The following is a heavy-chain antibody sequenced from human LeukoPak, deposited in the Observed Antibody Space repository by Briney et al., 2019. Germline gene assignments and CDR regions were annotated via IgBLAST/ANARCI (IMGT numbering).Heavy chain of an antibody. CDR3: ARDLVGAPDY. J-gene: IGHJ4*02. CDR1: GFTFSSYS. Sequence: PGGSLRLSCAASGFTFSSYSMTWVRQAPGKGLEWVSSISSSSSYIYYADSVKGRFTISRDNAKNSLYLLMNSLRVEDTAVYYCARDLVGAPDYWGQGTLVTVSS. V-gene: IGHV3-21*01. D-gene: IGHD1-26*01. CDR2: ISSSSSYI.